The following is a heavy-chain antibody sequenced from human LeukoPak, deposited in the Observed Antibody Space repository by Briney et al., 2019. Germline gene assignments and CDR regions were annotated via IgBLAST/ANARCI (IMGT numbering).Heavy chain of an antibody. V-gene: IGHV4-39*07. J-gene: IGHJ4*02. CDR3: VRVLPGSISDC. Sequence: SETLSLTCTVSGGSISSSTYYWGRIRQPPWKGLEWLATISYSGNTYYNSSVKSRVTISRDTSKNQFSVSLNSVTAADTAIYYCVRVLPGSISDCWGQGTLVTVSS. CDR1: GGSISSSTYY. D-gene: IGHD1-26*01. CDR2: ISYSGNT.